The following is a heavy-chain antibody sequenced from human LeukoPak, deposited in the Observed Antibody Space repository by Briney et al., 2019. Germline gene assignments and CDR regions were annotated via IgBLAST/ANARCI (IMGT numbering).Heavy chain of an antibody. Sequence: GASVKVSCKASGYTFTVYFMHWVRQAPGQGLEWMGWINPNSGGTNYAQKFQGRVTMTRDTSISTAYMELSRLRSDDTAVYYCARGLGGSGSYFLTFDYWGQGTLVTVSS. J-gene: IGHJ4*02. CDR3: ARGLGGSGSYFLTFDY. V-gene: IGHV1-2*02. D-gene: IGHD1-26*01. CDR1: GYTFTVYF. CDR2: INPNSGGT.